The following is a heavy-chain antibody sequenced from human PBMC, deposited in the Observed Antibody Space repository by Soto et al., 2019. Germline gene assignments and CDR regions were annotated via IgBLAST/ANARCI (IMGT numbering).Heavy chain of an antibody. CDR1: GGSISSGGYS. V-gene: IGHV4-30-2*01. Sequence: SETLSLTCAVSGGSISSGGYSWSWIRQPPGKGLEWIGYIYHSGSTYYNPSLKSRVTISVDRSKNQFSLKLSSVTAADTAVYYCARDLLMVPGAIEARWLDPCGQGPLVTVYS. CDR3: ARDLLMVPGAIEARWLDP. D-gene: IGHD3-10*01. CDR2: IYHSGST. J-gene: IGHJ5*02.